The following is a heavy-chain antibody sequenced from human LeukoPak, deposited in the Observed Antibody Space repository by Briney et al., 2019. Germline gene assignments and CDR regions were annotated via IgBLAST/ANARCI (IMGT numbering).Heavy chain of an antibody. D-gene: IGHD3-10*01. J-gene: IGHJ4*02. Sequence: SETLSLTCTVSGGSISSYYWCWIRQPAGKGLEWIGRIYTSGSTNYNPSLKSRVTMSVDTSKNQFSLKLSSVTAADTAVYYCARVVDYGSGSYYEYYFDYWGQGTLVTVSS. CDR1: GGSISSYY. CDR2: IYTSGST. V-gene: IGHV4-4*07. CDR3: ARVVDYGSGSYYEYYFDY.